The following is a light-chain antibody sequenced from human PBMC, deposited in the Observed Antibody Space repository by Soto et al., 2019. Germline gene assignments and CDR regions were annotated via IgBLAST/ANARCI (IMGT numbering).Light chain of an antibody. CDR1: SSDVGYYNY. J-gene: IGLJ1*01. Sequence: QSALTQPASVSGSPGQSITISCIGTSSDVGYYNYVSWYQQHPGRAPKLMIHEVSNRPSGVSNRFSGSKSGNTASLTISGLQAEDEADYYCSSYTRSNTFPYVFGPGTKVTVL. V-gene: IGLV2-14*01. CDR2: EVS. CDR3: SSYTRSNTFPYV.